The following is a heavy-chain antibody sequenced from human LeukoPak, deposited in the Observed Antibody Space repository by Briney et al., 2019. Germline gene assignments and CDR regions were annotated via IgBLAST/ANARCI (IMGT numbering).Heavy chain of an antibody. J-gene: IGHJ6*03. Sequence: SETLSLTCAVYGGSFSGYYWSWIRQPPGKGLEWIGEINHSGSTNYNPSLKSRVTISVDTSKNQFSLKLSSVTAADTAVYYCAREYSSGWYYYYYMDVWGKGTTVTVS. CDR3: AREYSSGWYYYYYMDV. CDR2: INHSGST. D-gene: IGHD6-19*01. CDR1: GGSFSGYY. V-gene: IGHV4-34*01.